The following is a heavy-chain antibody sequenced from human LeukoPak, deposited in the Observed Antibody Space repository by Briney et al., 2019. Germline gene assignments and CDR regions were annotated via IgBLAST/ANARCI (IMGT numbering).Heavy chain of an antibody. D-gene: IGHD2/OR15-2a*01. Sequence: PGGSLRLSCAASGLTLNNYAMGWVRQAPGKGLEWVSSISDNGDSTYYADSVKGRFTISRDNSKNTLYLQMNSLRAEDTAIFYCGKENIASHGYYFDYWGQGTLVTVSS. V-gene: IGHV3-23*01. CDR3: GKENIASHGYYFDY. CDR1: GLTLNNYA. CDR2: ISDNGDST. J-gene: IGHJ4*02.